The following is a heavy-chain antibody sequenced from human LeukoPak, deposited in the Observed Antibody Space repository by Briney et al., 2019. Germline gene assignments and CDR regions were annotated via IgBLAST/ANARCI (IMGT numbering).Heavy chain of an antibody. CDR3: ARAYQLQWELFGSEDTGGPFDY. D-gene: IGHD1-26*01. V-gene: IGHV3-7*01. J-gene: IGHJ4*02. CDR1: GFTFSSYW. CDR2: IKQDGSEK. Sequence: AGSLRLSCAASGFTFSSYWMSWVRQAPGKGLEWVANIKQDGSEKYYVDSVKGRFTISRDNAKNSLYLKMNSLRAEDTAVYYCARAYQLQWELFGSEDTGGPFDYWGQGTLVTVSS.